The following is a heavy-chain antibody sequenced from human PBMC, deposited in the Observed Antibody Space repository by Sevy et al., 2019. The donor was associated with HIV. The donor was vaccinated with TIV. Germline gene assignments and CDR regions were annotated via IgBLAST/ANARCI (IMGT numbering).Heavy chain of an antibody. J-gene: IGHJ4*02. CDR3: TRVHSGGYPFDY. Sequence: GGSLRLSCAASGFSVSSNYMSWVRQAPGKGLEWVSHSYSSGRTYYGDSVKGRFTISSDDSKNTLYLQMNSVRAEDTALYYCTRVHSGGYPFDYWGQGSLVTVSS. V-gene: IGHV3-53*01. CDR1: GFSVSSNY. D-gene: IGHD3-22*01. CDR2: SYSSGRT.